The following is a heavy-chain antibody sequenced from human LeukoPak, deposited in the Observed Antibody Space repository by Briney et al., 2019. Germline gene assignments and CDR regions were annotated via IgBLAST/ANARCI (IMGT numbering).Heavy chain of an antibody. Sequence: GASVKVSCKASGGTFNSYAISWVRQAPGQGLEWMGGIIPIFGTANYAQKFQGRVTITADESTSTAYMELSSLRSEDTAVYYCARRGSYYDLYWGQGTLVTVSS. J-gene: IGHJ4*02. CDR2: IIPIFGTA. V-gene: IGHV1-69*13. D-gene: IGHD1-26*01. CDR1: GGTFNSYA. CDR3: ARRGSYYDLY.